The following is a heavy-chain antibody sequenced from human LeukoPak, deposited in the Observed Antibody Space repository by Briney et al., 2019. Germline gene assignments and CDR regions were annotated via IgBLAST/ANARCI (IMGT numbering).Heavy chain of an antibody. Sequence: ASGKVSCKASGYTFTSYGISWVRQAPGQGLEWMGWISAYNGNTNYAQKLQGRVTMTTDTSTSTAYMELRSLRSDDTAVYYCARGRTIFGVVIVSFDYWGQGTLVTVSS. CDR1: GYTFTSYG. V-gene: IGHV1-18*01. CDR3: ARGRTIFGVVIVSFDY. J-gene: IGHJ4*02. CDR2: ISAYNGNT. D-gene: IGHD3-3*01.